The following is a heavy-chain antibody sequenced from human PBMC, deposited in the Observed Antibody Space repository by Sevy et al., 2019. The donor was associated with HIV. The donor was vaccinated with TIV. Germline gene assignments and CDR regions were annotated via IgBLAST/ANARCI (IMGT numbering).Heavy chain of an antibody. V-gene: IGHV3-53*01. D-gene: IGHD2-15*01. J-gene: IGHJ4*02. CDR1: GFDIRSNY. Sequence: GGSLRLSCVVSGFDIRSNYMSWVRQAPGKGLEWVSHIYAGGTAYYADSVKGSFTYSSDDSKNTVSLQMRSLGVEDSAVYYCASEYCSRGSCFFDYWGQGIQVTVSS. CDR3: ASEYCSRGSCFFDY. CDR2: IYAGGTA.